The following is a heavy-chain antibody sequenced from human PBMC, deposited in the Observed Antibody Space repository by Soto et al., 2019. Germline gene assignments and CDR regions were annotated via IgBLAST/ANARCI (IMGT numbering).Heavy chain of an antibody. CDR1: GGSISSSSYY. CDR2: IHYSGSS. Sequence: QLQLQESGPGLVKPSETLSLTYSVSGGSISSSSYYWGWIRQPPGKGLEWIGSIHYSGSSYYNPSRKSRVTISIDTSKIQFSLKLTSVTAADTAVYFCARHRGGNSYHNWFDPWGQGTLVTVSS. J-gene: IGHJ5*02. D-gene: IGHD5-18*01. V-gene: IGHV4-39*01. CDR3: ARHRGGNSYHNWFDP.